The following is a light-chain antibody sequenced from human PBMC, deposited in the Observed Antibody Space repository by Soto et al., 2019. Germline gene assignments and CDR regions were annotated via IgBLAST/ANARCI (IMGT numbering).Light chain of an antibody. CDR1: QSILYSSNNKNH. J-gene: IGKJ1*01. CDR3: QQHYTTPWT. Sequence: DIVMTQSPDSLAVSLGERATINCKSSQSILYSSNNKNHLAWYQQKAGQPPKLLIYWASTRESGVPDRFSGSGSGTDFTLTISSLLAEDVAVYYCQQHYTTPWTLGQGTKVDIK. V-gene: IGKV4-1*01. CDR2: WAS.